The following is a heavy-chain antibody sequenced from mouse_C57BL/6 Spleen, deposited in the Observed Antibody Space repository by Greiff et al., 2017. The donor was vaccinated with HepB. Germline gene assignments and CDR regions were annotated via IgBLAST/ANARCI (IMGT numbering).Heavy chain of an antibody. CDR3: ANNVYYYGSVPHWYFDV. D-gene: IGHD1-1*01. Sequence: EVQLQESVAELVRPGASVKLSCTASGFNIKNTYMHWVKQRPEQGLEWIGRIDPANGNTKYAPKFQGKATTTADTSSNTAYLQLSSLTSEDTAIYYCANNVYYYGSVPHWYFDVWGTGTTVTVSS. V-gene: IGHV14-3*01. J-gene: IGHJ1*03. CDR2: IDPANGNT. CDR1: GFNIKNTY.